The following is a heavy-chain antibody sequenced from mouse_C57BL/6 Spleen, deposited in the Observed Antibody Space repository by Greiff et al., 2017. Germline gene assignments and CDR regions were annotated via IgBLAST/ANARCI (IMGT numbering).Heavy chain of an antibody. J-gene: IGHJ1*03. V-gene: IGHV1-55*01. CDR1: GYTFTSYW. CDR3: ANYGSSYWYFDV. Sequence: QVQLQQPGAELVKPGASVQMSCKASGYTFTSYWITWVKQRPGQGLEWIGDIYPGSGSTNYNEKFKSKATLTVDTSSSTAYMQLSSLTSEDSAVYYCANYGSSYWYFDVWGTGTTVTVSS. CDR2: IYPGSGST. D-gene: IGHD1-1*01.